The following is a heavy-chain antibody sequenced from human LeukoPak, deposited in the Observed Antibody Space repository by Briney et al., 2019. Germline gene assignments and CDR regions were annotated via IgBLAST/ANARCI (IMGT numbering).Heavy chain of an antibody. CDR3: ARELRLQYYYDSSGYPGDY. D-gene: IGHD3-22*01. CDR2: INHSGST. V-gene: IGHV4-34*01. CDR1: GGSFSGYY. Sequence: SETLSLTCAVYGGSFSGYYWSWIRQPPGKGLEWIGEINHSGSTNYNPSLKSRVTISVDTSKNQFSLKLSSVTAAGTAVYYCARELRLQYYYDSSGYPGDYWGQGTLVTVSS. J-gene: IGHJ4*02.